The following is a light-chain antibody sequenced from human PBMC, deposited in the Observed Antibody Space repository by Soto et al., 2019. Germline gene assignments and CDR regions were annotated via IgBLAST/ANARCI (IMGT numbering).Light chain of an antibody. Sequence: EIVLTQSPATLSLSPGERVTLSCRASQSVSSYLAWYQQKPGQGPRLLIYDASYRAAGIPARFIGSGSGTDFTLTISSLEPEDFAVYYCQQRSNWPPMITFGPGTKVDIK. V-gene: IGKV3-11*01. J-gene: IGKJ3*01. CDR2: DAS. CDR1: QSVSSY. CDR3: QQRSNWPPMIT.